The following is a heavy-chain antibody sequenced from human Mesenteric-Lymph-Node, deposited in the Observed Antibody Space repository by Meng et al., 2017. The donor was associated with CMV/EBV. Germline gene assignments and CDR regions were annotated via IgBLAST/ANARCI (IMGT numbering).Heavy chain of an antibody. Sequence: GESLKISCAASGFTFNIYALSWVRQAPGKGLEWVSAISGSGGSTYYADSVKGRFTISRDNSKNTLYLQMNRLRVEDTAIYYCAKDQGTGAFDFWGQGTMVTVSS. CDR1: GFTFNIYA. CDR2: ISGSGGST. CDR3: AKDQGTGAFDF. J-gene: IGHJ3*01. V-gene: IGHV3-23*01.